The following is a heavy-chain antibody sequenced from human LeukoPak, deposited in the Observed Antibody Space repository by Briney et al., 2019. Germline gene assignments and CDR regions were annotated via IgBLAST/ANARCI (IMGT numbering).Heavy chain of an antibody. CDR1: GGALSGSPYY. CDR2: TSYSGST. CDR3: ARAYRSCWYNDFYP. D-gene: IGHD6-19*01. J-gene: IGHJ5*02. Sequence: SETLSLTCTVSGGALSGSPYYWGWIRQPPGKGLEWIGSTSYSGSTYYNPSLKSRDTISLDTSKNPFSLKLTSVSAADTPVYYCARAYRSCWYNDFYPWGQGTLVIVSS. V-gene: IGHV4-39*01.